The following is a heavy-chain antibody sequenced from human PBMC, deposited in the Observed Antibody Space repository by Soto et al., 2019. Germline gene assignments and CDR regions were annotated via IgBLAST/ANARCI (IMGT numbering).Heavy chain of an antibody. CDR1: GFTFSTYW. D-gene: IGHD3-10*01. CDR2: IKSDGSAT. Sequence: GGSLRLSCAASGFTFSTYWMNWVRQAPGKGLVWVSHIKSDGSATSYADSVKGRFTIARDNAKNTLYLQMDSLRAEDTAVYYCARVFSRSGSVYNPVDYWGQGTLVTVSS. J-gene: IGHJ4*02. CDR3: ARVFSRSGSVYNPVDY. V-gene: IGHV3-74*01.